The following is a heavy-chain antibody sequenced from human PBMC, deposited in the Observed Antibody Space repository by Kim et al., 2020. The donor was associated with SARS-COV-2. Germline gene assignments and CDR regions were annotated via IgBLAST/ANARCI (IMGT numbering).Heavy chain of an antibody. J-gene: IGHJ4*02. CDR3: TTRYGCAAAGPDTCTKVDH. V-gene: IGHV3-15*01. D-gene: IGHD6-13*01. CDR2: INSKTDVGTT. Sequence: GGSLRLSCAASGFTFSNAWMSWVRQAPGKGLEWVGRINSKTDVGTTDYAAPVKGRFTISRDDSKNTLYLQMNSLKTEGTAVYYCTTRYGCAAAGPDTCTKVDHWGQRTMRTVCS. CDR1: GFTFSNAW.